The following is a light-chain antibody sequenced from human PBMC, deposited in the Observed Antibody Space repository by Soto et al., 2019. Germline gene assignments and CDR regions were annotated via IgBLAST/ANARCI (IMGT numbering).Light chain of an antibody. J-gene: IGKJ3*01. CDR1: QTINNN. CDR2: GAS. V-gene: IGKV3-15*01. CDR3: QQYNKWPLT. Sequence: VMTQAPATLSVSPGERATLSCRASQTINNNVAWYQLKDGQVPRLVIYGASTRATDIPARFSGSGSGTEFTLTISSLQSEDFAVYYCQQYNKWPLTFGPGTKVDIK.